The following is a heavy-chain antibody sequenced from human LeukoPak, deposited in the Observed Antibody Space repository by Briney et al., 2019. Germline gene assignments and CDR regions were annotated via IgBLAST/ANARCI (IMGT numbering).Heavy chain of an antibody. V-gene: IGHV3-48*03. CDR3: ASEPPSSGSYYPYYFYY. D-gene: IGHD1-26*01. Sequence: GGSLRLSCAASGFTFSSYEMNWVRQAPGKGLEWGSYISISGRTIYYADSVKGRFTISRDNAKNSLYLQMNRLRAKATAVYYCASEPPSSGSYYPYYFYYSGAGKLFTVSS. CDR1: GFTFSSYE. J-gene: IGHJ4*02. CDR2: ISISGRTI.